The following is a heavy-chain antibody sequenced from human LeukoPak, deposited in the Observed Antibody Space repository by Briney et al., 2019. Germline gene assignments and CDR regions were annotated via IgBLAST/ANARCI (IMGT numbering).Heavy chain of an antibody. CDR3: ARLTPRYGSGSYYTEIDY. CDR1: GGSFSGYY. V-gene: IGHV4-34*01. Sequence: SETLSLTCAVYGGSFSGYYWSWIRQPPGKGLEWIGEINHSGSTNYNPSLKSRVTISVDTSKNQFSLKLSSVTAADTAVYYCARLTPRYGSGSYYTEIDYWGQGTLVIVSS. J-gene: IGHJ4*02. D-gene: IGHD3-10*01. CDR2: INHSGST.